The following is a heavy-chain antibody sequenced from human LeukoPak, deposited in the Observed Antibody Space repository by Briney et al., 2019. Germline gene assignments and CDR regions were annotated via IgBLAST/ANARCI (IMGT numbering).Heavy chain of an antibody. CDR3: ACQLLRFGTKNNWFDP. V-gene: IGHV1-24*01. Sequence: ASVKVPCKVSGYTLTELSMHWVRQAPGKGLEWMGGFDPGDGETIYAQKFQGRVTMTEDTSTDTAYMELSSLRSEDTAVYYCACQLLRFGTKNNWFDPWGQGTLVTVSS. D-gene: IGHD2-2*01. CDR2: FDPGDGET. CDR1: GYTLTELS. J-gene: IGHJ5*02.